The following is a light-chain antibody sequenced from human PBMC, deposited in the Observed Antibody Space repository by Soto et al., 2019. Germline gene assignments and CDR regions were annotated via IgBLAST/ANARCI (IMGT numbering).Light chain of an antibody. CDR2: AAS. CDR1: QSVTSNY. Sequence: EVVLTQSPGTVSLSPGERATLSCRASQSVTSNYLAWYQQKPGQAPRLLIYAASSRATGIPDRFSGRGSGTDFSLTISRLEPEDFAVYYCQQYGSSLTWTFGQGTKVAI. V-gene: IGKV3-20*01. CDR3: QQYGSSLTWT. J-gene: IGKJ1*01.